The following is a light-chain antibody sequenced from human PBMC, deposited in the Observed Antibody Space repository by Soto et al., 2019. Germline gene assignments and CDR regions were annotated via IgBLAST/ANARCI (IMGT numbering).Light chain of an antibody. CDR1: QSISIY. CDR2: AAS. CDR3: QQSYSTPLT. J-gene: IGKJ4*01. Sequence: DIPMTQSPSSLSASVGDRVTITCRASQSISIYLNWYQQKPGKAPKLLIYAASTLQGGVPSNFSGSGSGTDFTLTIGSLQPEDFATYYCQQSYSTPLTFGVGTKVEIK. V-gene: IGKV1-39*01.